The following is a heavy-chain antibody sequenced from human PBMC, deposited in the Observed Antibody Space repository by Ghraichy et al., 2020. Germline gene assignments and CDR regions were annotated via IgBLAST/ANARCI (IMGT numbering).Heavy chain of an antibody. CDR1: GFTFRRYG. V-gene: IGHV3-7*04. CDR3: ARGYWSLDL. J-gene: IGHJ2*01. Sequence: GGSLRLSCVASGFTFRRYGMSWVRQAPGKGLEWVANINQDGSERDYAGSAKGRITVSRDNSQSSMYLQMNSLRAEDTAVYYCARGYWSLDLWGRGTLVTVSS. CDR2: INQDGSER.